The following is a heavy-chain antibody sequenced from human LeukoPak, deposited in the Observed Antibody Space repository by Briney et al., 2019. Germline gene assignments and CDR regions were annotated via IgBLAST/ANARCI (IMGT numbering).Heavy chain of an antibody. CDR3: ARDQLWFGEFGAFDI. J-gene: IGHJ3*02. CDR2: IWYDGGNK. Sequence: LPGGSLRLSCAASGFTFSSYGMHWVRQAPGKGLEWVAVIWYDGGNKYYADSVKGRFTISRDNSKNTLYLQMNSLRAEDTAVYYCARDQLWFGEFGAFDIWGQGTMVTVSS. V-gene: IGHV3-33*08. CDR1: GFTFSSYG. D-gene: IGHD3-10*01.